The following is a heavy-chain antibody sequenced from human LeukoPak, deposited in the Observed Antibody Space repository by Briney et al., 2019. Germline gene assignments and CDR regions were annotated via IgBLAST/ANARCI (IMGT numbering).Heavy chain of an antibody. CDR3: AKDLGYDNSGYLAY. Sequence: GGSLRLSCVSSGFTRTNYGMHWVRQTPGMGLEWVAATSLDGRTKDYADSVRGRFTISRDSSKNTLYLQMNSLRVEDTALYYCAKDLGYDNSGYLAYWGQGTLVTVSS. D-gene: IGHD3-22*01. CDR1: GFTRTNYG. CDR2: TSLDGRTK. J-gene: IGHJ4*02. V-gene: IGHV3-30*18.